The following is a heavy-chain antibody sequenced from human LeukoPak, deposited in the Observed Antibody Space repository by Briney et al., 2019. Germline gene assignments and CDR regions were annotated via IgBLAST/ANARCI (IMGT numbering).Heavy chain of an antibody. CDR2: IKEDGSDK. CDR3: AKGGHYNFDY. J-gene: IGHJ4*02. V-gene: IGHV3-7*01. CDR1: GFTFSTYW. Sequence: GGSLRLSCAASGFTFSTYWMKWVRQAPGKGLEWVASIKEDGSDKYYVDSVKGRFSISGDNAKNSLYLQMNSLRTEDTAVCYCAKGGHYNFDYWGQGTLVTVSS. D-gene: IGHD4-11*01.